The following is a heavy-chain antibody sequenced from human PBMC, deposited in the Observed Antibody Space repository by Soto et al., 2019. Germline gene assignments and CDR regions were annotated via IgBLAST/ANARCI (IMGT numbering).Heavy chain of an antibody. D-gene: IGHD2-15*01. Sequence: WASVKVSCKASGYTFTSSYMHGVRQAPGQRLKWMGIINPSGGSTSYAQKFQGRVTMTRDTSTSTAYMELSSLRSEDAAVYYCARDPPEVVGPPDLDGMDVWGRGTTVTVS. V-gene: IGHV1-46*01. J-gene: IGHJ6*02. CDR1: GYTFTSSY. CDR3: ARDPPEVVGPPDLDGMDV. CDR2: INPSGGST.